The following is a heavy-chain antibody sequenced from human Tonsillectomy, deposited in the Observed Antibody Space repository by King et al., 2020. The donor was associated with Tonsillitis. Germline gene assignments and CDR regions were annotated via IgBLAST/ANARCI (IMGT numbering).Heavy chain of an antibody. J-gene: IGHJ3*02. CDR2: IKSDGSST. CDR1: GFTFSSYW. V-gene: IGHV3-74*01. CDR3: TRVRTVVFDAFDI. Sequence: VQLVESGGGLVQPGGSLRLSCAASGFTFSSYWMHWVRQAPGKGLVWVSRIKSDGSSTSYADSVKGRFTISRDNAKNTLYLQMNSLRAEDTAVYFCTRVRTVVFDAFDIWGQGTMVTVSS. D-gene: IGHD1/OR15-1a*01.